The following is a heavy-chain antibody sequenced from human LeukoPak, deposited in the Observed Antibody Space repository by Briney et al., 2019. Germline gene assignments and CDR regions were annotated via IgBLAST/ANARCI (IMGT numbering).Heavy chain of an antibody. CDR2: IYYSGNT. CDR3: ARPKRYYGSGSYYNWFDP. CDR1: GGSISNYY. Sequence: PSETLSLTCTVSGGSISNYYWSWIRQPPGKGLEWIGYIYYSGNTNYSPSLKSRVTISKDTSKNQISLRLSSVTAADTAVYYCARPKRYYGSGSYYNWFDPWGQGTLVTVSS. V-gene: IGHV4-59*12. J-gene: IGHJ5*02. D-gene: IGHD3-10*01.